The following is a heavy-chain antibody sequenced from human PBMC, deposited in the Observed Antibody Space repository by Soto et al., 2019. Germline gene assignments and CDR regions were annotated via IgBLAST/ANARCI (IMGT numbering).Heavy chain of an antibody. J-gene: IGHJ4*02. V-gene: IGHV3-74*01. CDR2: INSDGSST. CDR1: GFTFSSYW. Sequence: GGSLRLSCAASGFTFSSYWMHWVRQAPGKGLVWVSRINSDGSSTSYADSVKGRFTISRDNAKNTLYLQMNSLRAEDTAVYYCARAGRYDFWSGPDWGQGTLVTAPQ. CDR3: ARAGRYDFWSGPD. D-gene: IGHD3-3*01.